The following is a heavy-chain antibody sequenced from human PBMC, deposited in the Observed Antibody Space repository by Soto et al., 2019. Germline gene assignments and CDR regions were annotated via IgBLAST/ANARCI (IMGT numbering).Heavy chain of an antibody. CDR2: IYYSGN. J-gene: IGHJ4*02. CDR3: ALGGYNYGRPFDF. D-gene: IGHD5-18*01. CDR1: GGSISNFH. V-gene: IGHV4-59*01. Sequence: SETLSLTCNVSGGSISNFHLSWIRQPPGKGLEWIGYIYYSGNYYNPSLTSCVSMSLDKSKNQFSLHLKSVTAADTALYFCALGGYNYGRPFDFWGQGTRVTVSS.